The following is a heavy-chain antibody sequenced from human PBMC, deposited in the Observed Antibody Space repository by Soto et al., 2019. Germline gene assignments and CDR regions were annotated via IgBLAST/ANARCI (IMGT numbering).Heavy chain of an antibody. J-gene: IGHJ6*02. CDR1: GFTFSSYA. D-gene: IGHD2-2*01. CDR2: ISSDGVNK. CDR3: GRGTNGVVPAAIRRGYYGLDV. V-gene: IGHV3-30-3*01. Sequence: GGSLRLSCAASGFTFSSYAMHWVRQAPGKGLEWVAVISSDGVNKYYADSVKGRFTISRHNSKNTLYLQMDRLRGEDTAVFYCGRGTNGVVPAAIRRGYYGLDVWGQGTTVTVSS.